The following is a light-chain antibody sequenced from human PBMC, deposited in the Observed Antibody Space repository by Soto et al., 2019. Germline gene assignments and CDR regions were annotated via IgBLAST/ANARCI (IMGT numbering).Light chain of an antibody. J-gene: IGKJ1*01. CDR2: GAS. CDR3: RQYSNWPPRGT. Sequence: EIVMTQSPATLSVSPGERATLSCRASQSVSSNLAWYQQKPGQAPRLLIYGASTRATGIPVRFSGSGSGTEFTFTHSSMRCEDFAVYYCRQYSNWPPRGTFGQGTKVEIK. V-gene: IGKV3-15*01. CDR1: QSVSSN.